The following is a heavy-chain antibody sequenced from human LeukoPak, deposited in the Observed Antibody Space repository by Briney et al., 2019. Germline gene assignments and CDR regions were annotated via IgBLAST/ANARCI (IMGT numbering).Heavy chain of an antibody. D-gene: IGHD3-16*01. CDR1: GYTFTTYW. CDR2: IYPGDSDT. V-gene: IGHV5-51*01. Sequence: KDGESLRISCKGSGYTFTTYWIAWVRQMPGKGLEWMGIIYPGDSDTRYSPSFQGRVTISADKSTNTAYLQWSSLKASDTAMYYCARSGGAHFDYWGQGTLVTVSS. J-gene: IGHJ4*02. CDR3: ARSGGAHFDY.